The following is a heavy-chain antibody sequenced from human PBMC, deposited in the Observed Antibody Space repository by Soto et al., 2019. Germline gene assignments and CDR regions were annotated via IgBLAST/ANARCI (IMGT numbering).Heavy chain of an antibody. D-gene: IGHD6-6*01. V-gene: IGHV3-9*01. Sequence: PGGSLRLSCAASGFTFDDYAMHWVRQAPGEGQEWVAGISWNSGSIGYADSVKGRCTISRDNAKNSLYLQMNSLRAEDTALYYCAKDSLAVDYSSSFPLDYYGMDVWGQGTTVTVSS. CDR1: GFTFDDYA. CDR2: ISWNSGSI. J-gene: IGHJ6*02. CDR3: AKDSLAVDYSSSFPLDYYGMDV.